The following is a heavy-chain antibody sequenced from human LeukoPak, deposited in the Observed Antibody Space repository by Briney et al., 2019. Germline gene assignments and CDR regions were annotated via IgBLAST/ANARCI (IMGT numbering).Heavy chain of an antibody. CDR1: GYTFTGYY. J-gene: IGHJ4*02. CDR3: ARESPRISGSPRY. D-gene: IGHD1-26*01. Sequence: ASVTVSCKASGYTFTGYYMHWVRQAPGQGLEWMGWINPNSGGTNYAQKFQGRVTMTRDTSISTAYMELSRLRSDDTAVYYCARESPRISGSPRYWGQGTLVTVSS. V-gene: IGHV1-2*02. CDR2: INPNSGGT.